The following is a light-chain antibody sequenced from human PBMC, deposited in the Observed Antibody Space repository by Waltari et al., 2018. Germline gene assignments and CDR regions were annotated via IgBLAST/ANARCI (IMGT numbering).Light chain of an antibody. Sequence: DIVMTQSPATLSVSPGERATLSCRASQSINSDLAWYQQKPGQIPRLLIYGASTRATGIPARFSGSGSGTEFTLTISSLQSEDFAVYSCQQYNKWPPRYTFGQGTKLEIK. CDR2: GAS. V-gene: IGKV3-15*01. CDR1: QSINSD. J-gene: IGKJ2*01. CDR3: QQYNKWPPRYT.